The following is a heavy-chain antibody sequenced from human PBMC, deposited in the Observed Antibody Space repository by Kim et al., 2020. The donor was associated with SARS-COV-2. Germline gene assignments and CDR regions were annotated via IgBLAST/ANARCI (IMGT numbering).Heavy chain of an antibody. Sequence: DAVKGRFTISRDNSKNTLYLQMNSLRAAATAVYYCARDRDSYGNEEDFDNWGQGTLVTVSS. CDR3: ARDRDSYGNEEDFDN. D-gene: IGHD5-18*01. J-gene: IGHJ4*02. V-gene: IGHV3-30*01.